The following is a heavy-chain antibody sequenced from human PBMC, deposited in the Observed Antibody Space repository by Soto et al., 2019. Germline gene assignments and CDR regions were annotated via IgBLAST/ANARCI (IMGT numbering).Heavy chain of an antibody. J-gene: IGHJ5*02. CDR3: ARIAIVPAALDP. D-gene: IGHD2-2*01. CDR2: VYHSGSA. V-gene: IGHV4-4*02. Sequence: SETLSLTCDVSGASITSSHWCCCVRQSPGKGLEWIGEVYHSGSANYNPSLKSRVSMSVDKSKNQFSLRLSSVTAADTALYYCARIAIVPAALDPWGQGMLVTVSS. CDR1: GASITSSHW.